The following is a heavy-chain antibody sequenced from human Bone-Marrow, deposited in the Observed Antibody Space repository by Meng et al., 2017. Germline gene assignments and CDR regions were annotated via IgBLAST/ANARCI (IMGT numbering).Heavy chain of an antibody. J-gene: IGHJ4*02. CDR1: GFTFSSYA. CDR2: ISYDGSNK. V-gene: IGHV3-30-3*01. D-gene: IGHD3-22*01. CDR3: ARDAAFEYYYDSSGYWDY. Sequence: QVQLVESGGGGVQPGRSLRLSCSASGFTFSSYAMHWVRQAPGKGLEWVAVISYDGSNKYYADSVKGRFTISRDNSKNTLYLQMNSLRAEDTAVYYCARDAAFEYYYDSSGYWDYWGQGTLVTVSS.